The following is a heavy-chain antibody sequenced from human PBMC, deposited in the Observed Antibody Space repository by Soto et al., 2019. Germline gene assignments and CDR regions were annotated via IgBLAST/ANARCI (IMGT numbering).Heavy chain of an antibody. CDR1: GGTFSSYA. CDR3: ARVSHEVVTLPSDY. J-gene: IGHJ4*02. D-gene: IGHD2-21*02. V-gene: IGHV1-69*01. Sequence: QVQLVQSGAEVKKPGSSVKVSCKASGGTFSSYAIRWVRQAPGQGLEWMGGSIPICGTANYAQKFQGRVTITADESTSTAYMELSSLRSEDTAVYYCARVSHEVVTLPSDYWGQGTLVTVSS. CDR2: SIPICGTA.